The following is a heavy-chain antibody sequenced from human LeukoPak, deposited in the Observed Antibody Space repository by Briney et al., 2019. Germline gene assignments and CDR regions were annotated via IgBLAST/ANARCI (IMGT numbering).Heavy chain of an antibody. CDR2: ISSSSSYI. J-gene: IGHJ6*03. D-gene: IGHD3-16*01. CDR1: GFTFSSHS. CDR3: ARDHVGGKYYYMDV. Sequence: KSGGSLRLSCAASGFTFSSHSMNWVRQAPGKGLEWVSSISSSSSYIYYADSLKGRFTISRDNARNSVYLQINSLRVEDTAVYYCARDHVGGKYYYMDVWGKGTTVTVSS. V-gene: IGHV3-21*01.